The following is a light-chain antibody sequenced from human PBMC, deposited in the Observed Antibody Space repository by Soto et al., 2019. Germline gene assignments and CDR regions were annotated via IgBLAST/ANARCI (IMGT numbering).Light chain of an antibody. CDR3: QQYYNWPT. CDR1: QSVPRNY. J-gene: IGKJ5*01. V-gene: IGKV3-20*01. CDR2: GTS. Sequence: EIVLTQSPGTLSLSPGERATLSCRASQSVPRNYLAWYQQKPGQAPRLLIYGTSSRATGIPDRFSGSGSGTDFTLTISRLEPEDFAVYYCQQYYNWPTFGQGTRLEIK.